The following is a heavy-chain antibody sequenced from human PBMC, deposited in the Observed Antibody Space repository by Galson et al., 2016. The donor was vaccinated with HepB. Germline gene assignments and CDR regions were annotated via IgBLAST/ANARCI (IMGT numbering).Heavy chain of an antibody. CDR2: ISGSGGST. CDR1: GFTFSSYA. D-gene: IGHD3-22*01. V-gene: IGHV3-23*01. CDR3: ARRDSSKWLYYYYNYMDV. J-gene: IGHJ6*03. Sequence: SLRLSCAASGFTFSSYAMSWVRQAPGKGLEWVSTISGSGGSTYNADSVKGRFTISRDNSDNTLYLTMNSLSPDDTAMFYCARRDSSKWLYYYYNYMDVWGKGTTVIVSS.